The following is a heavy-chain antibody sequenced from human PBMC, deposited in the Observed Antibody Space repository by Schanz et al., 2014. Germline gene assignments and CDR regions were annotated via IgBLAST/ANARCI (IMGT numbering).Heavy chain of an antibody. Sequence: QLQESGPGLVKPSETLSLTCSVSGGSISSDSIYSDYWSWIRQPPGKGLEWIGHRDSSGSTKYNPSLKSRVTISIDTSKNQISLRLRSVTEADTAVYYCARDGLGADYWGQGTLVTVSA. CDR2: RDSSGST. CDR3: ARDGLGADY. J-gene: IGHJ4*02. V-gene: IGHV4-61*01. CDR1: GGSISSDSIYSDY.